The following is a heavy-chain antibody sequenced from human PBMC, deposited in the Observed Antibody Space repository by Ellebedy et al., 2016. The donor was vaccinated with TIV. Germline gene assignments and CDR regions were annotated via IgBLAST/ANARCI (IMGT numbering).Heavy chain of an antibody. D-gene: IGHD2-15*01. CDR3: ARGPAAYRIDY. CDR1: GFTFSSYT. J-gene: IGHJ4*02. V-gene: IGHV3-21*06. CDR2: ISGTSNYI. Sequence: GESLKISXAASGFTFSSYTMNWVRQAPGKGLEWVSSISGTSNYIYYADSLKGRFTISRDNAKNSLYLDMNSLRVEDTAVYYCARGPAAYRIDYWGQGTLVTVSS.